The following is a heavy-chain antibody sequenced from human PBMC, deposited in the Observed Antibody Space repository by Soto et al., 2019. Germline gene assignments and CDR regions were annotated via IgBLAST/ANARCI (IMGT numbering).Heavy chain of an antibody. CDR2: IYWDDDK. CDR3: AHSPYSSSSYYFDD. Sequence: QITLKESGPTLVKPTQTLTLTCTFSGFSLSTSGVGVGWIRQPPGKALEWLALIYWDDDKRDSPFLKSRHTITKYTSKNHVVLTMTNMDPMDTATYYCAHSPYSSSSYYFDDWGQGTLVTVSS. J-gene: IGHJ4*02. V-gene: IGHV2-5*02. D-gene: IGHD6-6*01. CDR1: GFSLSTSGVG.